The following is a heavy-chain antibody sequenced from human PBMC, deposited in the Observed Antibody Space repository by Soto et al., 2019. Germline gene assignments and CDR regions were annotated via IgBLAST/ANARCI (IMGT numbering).Heavy chain of an antibody. D-gene: IGHD6-13*01. J-gene: IGHJ4*02. Sequence: QVQLVESGGGVVQPGRSLRLSCAASGFTFSSYGMHWVRQAPGKGLEWVALISYDGSDKYDADSVKGRFTISRDNSKNTLYLQMNSLRVEDTAVYYCGAGQYFSDYWGQGTLVTVSS. CDR2: ISYDGSDK. CDR1: GFTFSSYG. V-gene: IGHV3-30*03. CDR3: GAGQYFSDY.